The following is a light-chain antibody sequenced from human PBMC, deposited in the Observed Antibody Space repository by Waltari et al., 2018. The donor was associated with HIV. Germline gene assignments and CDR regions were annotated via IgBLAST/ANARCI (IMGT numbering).Light chain of an antibody. CDR1: SGHSSYA. Sequence: QVVLTQSPSASASLGASVKLTCTLSSGHSSYAIAWHQQQPEKGPRYLMKLKSDGSHTTGDGIPDRFSGSSSGAERYLTISSLQSEDEADYYCQTWDTGIRVFGFGTKVTVL. V-gene: IGLV4-69*02. CDR2: LKSDGSH. CDR3: QTWDTGIRV. J-gene: IGLJ1*01.